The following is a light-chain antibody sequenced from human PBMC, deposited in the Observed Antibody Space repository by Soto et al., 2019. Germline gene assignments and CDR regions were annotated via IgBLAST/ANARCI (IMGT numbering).Light chain of an antibody. CDR2: GAS. CDR3: QQYGTSLTWT. CDR1: QSVSSSY. Sequence: IVLTQSPGTLSLSPGERATLSCRASQSVSSSYLAWYQQKPGQAPRLLIYGASSRATGIPDRFSGSGSGTDFTLTISRLEPEDFAMYYCQQYGTSLTWTFGQGTKVEVK. J-gene: IGKJ1*01. V-gene: IGKV3-20*01.